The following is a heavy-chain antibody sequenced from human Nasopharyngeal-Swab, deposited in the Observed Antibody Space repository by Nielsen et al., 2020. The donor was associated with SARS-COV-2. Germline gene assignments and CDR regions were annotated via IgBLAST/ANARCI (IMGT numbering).Heavy chain of an antibody. Sequence: GESLKISCAASGFTFSDYYMSWIRQAPGKGLEWVSYISSSGSTIYYADSVKGRFTISRDNAKNSLYLQMNSLRAGDTAVYYCAREGLEQRVFDYWGQGTLVTVSS. D-gene: IGHD1/OR15-1a*01. V-gene: IGHV3-11*04. CDR2: ISSSGSTI. J-gene: IGHJ4*02. CDR3: AREGLEQRVFDY. CDR1: GFTFSDYY.